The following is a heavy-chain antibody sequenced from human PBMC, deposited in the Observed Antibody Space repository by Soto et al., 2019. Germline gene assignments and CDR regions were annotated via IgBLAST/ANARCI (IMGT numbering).Heavy chain of an antibody. V-gene: IGHV4-31*03. J-gene: IGHJ5*02. CDR2: IYYSGST. D-gene: IGHD2-21*02. CDR3: ARVPIVVVTAPWSNWFDP. CDR1: GGSISSGGYY. Sequence: QVQLQESGPGLVKPSQTLSLTCTVSGGSISSGGYYWSWIRQHPGKGLEWIGYIYYSGSTYYNPSLKSRVTISVDTSKNQFSLQLSSVTAADTAVYYCARVPIVVVTAPWSNWFDPWGQGTLVTVSS.